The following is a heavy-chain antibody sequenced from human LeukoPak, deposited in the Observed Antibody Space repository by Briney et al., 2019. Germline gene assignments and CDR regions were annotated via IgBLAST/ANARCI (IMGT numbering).Heavy chain of an antibody. D-gene: IGHD3-3*01. Sequence: PSETLSLTCAVCGGSFSGYYWSWIRQPPGKGLEWIGEINHSGSTNYNPSLKSRVTISVDTSKNQFSLKLSSVTAADTAVYYCAREGVGYYDFWSGYLDNWFDPWGQGTLVTVSS. CDR2: INHSGST. CDR3: AREGVGYYDFWSGYLDNWFDP. J-gene: IGHJ5*02. V-gene: IGHV4-34*01. CDR1: GGSFSGYY.